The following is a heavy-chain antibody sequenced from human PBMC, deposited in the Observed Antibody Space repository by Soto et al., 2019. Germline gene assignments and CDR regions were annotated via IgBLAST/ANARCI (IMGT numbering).Heavy chain of an antibody. D-gene: IGHD6-13*01. CDR2: ISDSGNT. V-gene: IGHV4-59*01. CDR3: ASGGLPAGKRSPYSALNV. J-gene: IGHJ6*02. Sequence: SETLSLTCTVSGASISSYYWSWIRQPPGKGLEWIGCISDSGNTNYNPSLNSRVTIAVDTSKNQFYLHLRSVTAADTAVYYCASGGLPAGKRSPYSALNVWGQGPTVTVS. CDR1: GASISSYY.